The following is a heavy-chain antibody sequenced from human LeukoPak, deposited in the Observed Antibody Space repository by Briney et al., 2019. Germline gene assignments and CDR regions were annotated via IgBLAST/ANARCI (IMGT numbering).Heavy chain of an antibody. D-gene: IGHD3-9*01. CDR1: GYSFTSYW. CDR3: ARTERNYDILTGYYKPFDY. CDR2: IYPGDSDT. Sequence: GESLKISCKGSGYSFTSYWIGWVRQMPGKGLEWMGIIYPGDSDTRYSPSFQGQVTISADKSISTAYLQWSSLKASDTAMYYCARTERNYDILTGYYKPFDYWGQGTLVTVSS. V-gene: IGHV5-51*01. J-gene: IGHJ4*02.